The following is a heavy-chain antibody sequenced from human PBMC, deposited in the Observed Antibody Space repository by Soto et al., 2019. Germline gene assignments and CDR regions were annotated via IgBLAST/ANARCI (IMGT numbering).Heavy chain of an antibody. D-gene: IGHD2-15*01. Sequence: SETLSLTCTVSGVSFRTSDYYWGWIRRPPNKGLEWIGSMHYSGSTFYNPSLKSRVTISIDTSKNQFSLKLSSVTAADTAVYYCARQYCSGGSCYERYYYYYYMDVWGKGTTVTVSS. CDR2: MHYSGST. CDR3: ARQYCSGGSCYERYYYYYYMDV. V-gene: IGHV4-39*01. CDR1: GVSFRTSDYY. J-gene: IGHJ6*03.